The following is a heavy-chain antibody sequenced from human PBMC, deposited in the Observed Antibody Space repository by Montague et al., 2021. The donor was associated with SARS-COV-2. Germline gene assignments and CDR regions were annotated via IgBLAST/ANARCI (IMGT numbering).Heavy chain of an antibody. D-gene: IGHD6-13*01. J-gene: IGHJ1*01. CDR1: GGSTTDRTYY. V-gene: IGHV4-39*01. CDR2: INYSGTT. CDR3: ARHWGIAAAGN. Sequence: SETLSLTCSVSGGSTTDRTYYWGCIRQSPGKGLEWIGAINYSGTTYCNPSLKSRVTISLNTAKNQFSLKMTSVTAADTAVYYCARHWGIAAAGNWGQGTLVTVSS.